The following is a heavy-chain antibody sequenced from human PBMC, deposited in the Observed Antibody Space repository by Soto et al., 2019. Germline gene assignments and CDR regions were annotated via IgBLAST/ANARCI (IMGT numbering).Heavy chain of an antibody. J-gene: IGHJ4*02. V-gene: IGHV4-39*07. CDR2: INHSGST. CDR3: AKDPSH. Sequence: SETLSLTCTVSGGSISSSNYFWGWIRQPPGKGLEWIGSINHSGSTNYNPSLKSRVTISVDTSKNQFSLKLSSVTAADTAVYYCAKDPSHWGQGTLVTVSS. CDR1: GGSISSSNYF.